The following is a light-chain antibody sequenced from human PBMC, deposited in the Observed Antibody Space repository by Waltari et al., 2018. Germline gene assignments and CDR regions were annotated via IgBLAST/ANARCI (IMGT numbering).Light chain of an antibody. CDR3: CSYAGSSTFVV. CDR1: SSDVGGYNY. J-gene: IGLJ2*01. Sequence: QSALTQPASVSGSPGQSITISCTGTSSDVGGYNYVSWYHQHPGKAPKLMIYDVSKRPSGVSNRFSGSKSGNTASLTISGLQAEDEADYYCCSYAGSSTFVVFGGGTKLTVL. CDR2: DVS. V-gene: IGLV2-23*02.